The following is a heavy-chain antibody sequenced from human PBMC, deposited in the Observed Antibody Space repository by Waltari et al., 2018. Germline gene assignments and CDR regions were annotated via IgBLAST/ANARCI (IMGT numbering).Heavy chain of an antibody. J-gene: IGHJ3*02. Sequence: EVQLVDSGGGLVQPGGSLRLSCAASGFTFSSYAMSWVRQAPGKGLEWVSGISSNGGSTVYVDSVKGRFTISRDNSKNTLYLQMNSLRAEDTAVYYCAKEMATNDAFDIWGQGTMVTVSS. CDR3: AKEMATNDAFDI. CDR1: GFTFSSYA. CDR2: ISSNGGST. D-gene: IGHD5-12*01. V-gene: IGHV3-23*04.